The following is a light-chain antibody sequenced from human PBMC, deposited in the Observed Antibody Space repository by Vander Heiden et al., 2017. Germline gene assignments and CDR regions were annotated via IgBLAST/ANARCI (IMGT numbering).Light chain of an antibody. CDR2: QDS. V-gene: IGLV3-1*01. J-gene: IGLJ3*02. CDR3: QAWDSRTGV. CDR1: KLGDKY. Sequence: SYELTQPPSVSVSPGQIASITCSGDKLGDKYACWYQQKPGQSPVLVIYQDSKRPSGIPERFSGSNSGSTATLTISGTQAMDEADYYCQAWDSRTGVFGGGTKLTVL.